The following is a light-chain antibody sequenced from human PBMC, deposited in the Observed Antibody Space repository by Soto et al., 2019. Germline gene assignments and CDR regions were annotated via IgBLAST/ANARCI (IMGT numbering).Light chain of an antibody. CDR3: QQYNNWPRT. J-gene: IGKJ1*01. CDR1: QTIDTN. CDR2: GAS. V-gene: IGKV3-15*01. Sequence: EIVMTQSPGTLSVSPGERATLSCRASQTIDTNLAWYQQKPGQAPRLLIYGASTRAIDIPARFSGSGSETEFTLTISSLQSEDFAVYYCQQYNNWPRTFGQGTKVDIK.